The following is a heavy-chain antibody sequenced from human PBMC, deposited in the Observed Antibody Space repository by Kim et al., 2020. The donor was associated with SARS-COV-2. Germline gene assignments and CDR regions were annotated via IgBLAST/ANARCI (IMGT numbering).Heavy chain of an antibody. D-gene: IGHD3-10*01. J-gene: IGHJ4*02. CDR3: ARRGLFRGVSHYFDY. Sequence: PTLNSRVTISEDTSKNHSSLKLSAVTAADTAVYYCARRGLFRGVSHYFDYWGQGTLVTVSS. V-gene: IGHV4-34*01.